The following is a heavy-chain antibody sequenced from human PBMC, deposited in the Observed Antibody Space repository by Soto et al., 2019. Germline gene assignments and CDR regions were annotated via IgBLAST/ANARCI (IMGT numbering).Heavy chain of an antibody. CDR3: ARDQDSASYYAFDN. J-gene: IGHJ4*02. D-gene: IGHD1-26*01. CDR1: GDTFSTYS. CDR2: IIPILGTP. Sequence: GASVKVSCKASGDTFSTYSISWVRQAPGQGLEWLGGIIPILGTPSYAQRFQGRVTITADKSTSTAYMELSSLRSEDTAVYYCARDQDSASYYAFDNWGQGTLVTVSS. V-gene: IGHV1-69*08.